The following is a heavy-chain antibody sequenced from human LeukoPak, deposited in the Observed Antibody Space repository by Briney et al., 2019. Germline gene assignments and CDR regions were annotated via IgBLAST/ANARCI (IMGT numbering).Heavy chain of an antibody. J-gene: IGHJ4*02. CDR2: IKSKTDGGTT. CDR1: GFPFSNAW. V-gene: IGHV3-15*01. Sequence: GGSLRPSCAASGFPFSNAWMSWVRQPPGKGLEWVGRIKSKTDGGTTDYAGPVTGRFTISRDDSKNTLFLQMNSLKIEDTAVYFCATDRSVAGTAFDYWGQGTVVTVSS. D-gene: IGHD6-19*01. CDR3: ATDRSVAGTAFDY.